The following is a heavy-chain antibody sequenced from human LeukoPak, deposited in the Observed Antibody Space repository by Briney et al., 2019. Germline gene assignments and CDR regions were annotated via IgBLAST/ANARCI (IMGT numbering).Heavy chain of an antibody. CDR1: GFTFSSYS. J-gene: IGHJ4*02. CDR3: ARVFSSGWFDY. D-gene: IGHD6-19*01. Sequence: GGSLGLSCAASGFTFSSYSMNWVRQAPGKGLEWVSYISSSSSTIYYADSVKGRFTISRDNAKNSLYLQMNSLRAEDTAVYYCARVFSSGWFDYWGQGTLVTVSS. V-gene: IGHV3-48*01. CDR2: ISSSSSTI.